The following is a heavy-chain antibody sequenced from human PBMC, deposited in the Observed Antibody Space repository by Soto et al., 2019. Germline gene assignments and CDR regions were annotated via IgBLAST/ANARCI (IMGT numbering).Heavy chain of an antibody. CDR1: GFSLNTSGVG. Sequence: ESGPTLVNPTQTLTLTCTFSGFSLNTSGVGVGWIRQPPGKALEWLALIYWNDDKRYSPSLKSRLTITKDTSKNLVVLTMTNMDPVDTATYYCAHSPYNWAPSKIFRLDQKAGENDYWGQGTLVTVSS. J-gene: IGHJ4*02. D-gene: IGHD1-20*01. CDR3: AHSPYNWAPSKIFRLDQKAGENDY. CDR2: IYWNDDK. V-gene: IGHV2-5*01.